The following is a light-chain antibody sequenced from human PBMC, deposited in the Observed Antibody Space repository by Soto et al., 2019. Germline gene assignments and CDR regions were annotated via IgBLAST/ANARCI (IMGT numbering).Light chain of an antibody. V-gene: IGLV2-8*01. J-gene: IGLJ3*02. CDR3: QSYDSSLSGREV. CDR2: EVT. CDR1: SSDVGGYNY. Sequence: QSALTQPPSASGSPGQSVTISCTGTSSDVGGYNYVSWYQQHPGKAPKLMIYEVTKRPSGVPDRFSGSKSGNTASLTVSGLQAEDEADYYCQSYDSSLSGREVFGGGTKLTVL.